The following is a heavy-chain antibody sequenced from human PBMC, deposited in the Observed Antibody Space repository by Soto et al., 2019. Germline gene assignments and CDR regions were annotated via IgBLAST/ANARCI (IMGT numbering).Heavy chain of an antibody. D-gene: IGHD6-19*01. CDR2: IYWNDDK. J-gene: IGHJ5*02. CDR1: GFSLRTIGVG. V-gene: IGHV2-5*01. CDR3: AKSGSSGWYGWFDP. Sequence: ESGPTLVNPTKTLTLTCIFSGFSLRTIGVGVGWIRQPPGKALEWLGFIYWNDDKRYSPSLKSRLTITKDTSKNQVVLTMTNMDPVDTATYYCAKSGSSGWYGWFDPWGQGTLVTVSS.